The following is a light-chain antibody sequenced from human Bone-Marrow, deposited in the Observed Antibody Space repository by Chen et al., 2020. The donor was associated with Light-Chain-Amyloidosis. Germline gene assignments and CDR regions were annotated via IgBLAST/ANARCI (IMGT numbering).Light chain of an antibody. CDR1: QTISSNY. CDR3: QQYGTSPLT. CDR2: GSS. Sequence: EIVLTQSPGTLSLSPGEGANLSCRASQTISSNYLTWYQQNFGQAPRLLIYGSSSRATGIPDRFTGRGSGTDFPLTINRLEPELFAMYDCQQYGTSPLTFGGGTKVEIK. J-gene: IGKJ4*01. V-gene: IGKV3-20*01.